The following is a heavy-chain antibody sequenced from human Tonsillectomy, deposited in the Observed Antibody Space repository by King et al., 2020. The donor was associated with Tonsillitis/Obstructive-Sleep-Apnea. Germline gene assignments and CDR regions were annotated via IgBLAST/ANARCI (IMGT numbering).Heavy chain of an antibody. J-gene: IGHJ6*03. V-gene: IGHV3-64*01. D-gene: IGHD3-3*01. CDR3: ARVADFWSGTSLRYYYYMDV. CDR2: ISSNGGST. Sequence: VQLVESGGGLVQPGGSLRLSCAASGFTFSSYAMHWVRQAPGKGLEYVSGISSNGGSTNYANSVKGRFIISRDNSKNTLYLQMGSLRAEDMAVYYCARVADFWSGTSLRYYYYMDVWGKGTTVTASS. CDR1: GFTFSSYA.